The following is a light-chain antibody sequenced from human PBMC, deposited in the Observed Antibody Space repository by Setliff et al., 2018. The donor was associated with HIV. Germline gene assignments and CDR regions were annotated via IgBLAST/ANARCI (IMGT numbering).Light chain of an antibody. CDR3: SSYAGSNNWV. CDR1: SSDVGTYDY. Sequence: QSVLTQPPSAYGYPGQSVTISCTGTSSDVGTYDYVSWYQQHPGKAPKLMMSEVTKRPSGVPDRFSGSKSGNTASLTVSALQVEDEADYYCSSYAGSNNWVFGGGTK. CDR2: EVT. V-gene: IGLV2-8*01. J-gene: IGLJ3*02.